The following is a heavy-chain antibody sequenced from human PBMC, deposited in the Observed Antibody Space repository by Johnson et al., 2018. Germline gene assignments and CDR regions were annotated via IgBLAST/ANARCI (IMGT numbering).Heavy chain of an antibody. Sequence: QVQLQESGPGLVKPSETLSLTCTVSGDSISSGLYYWDWIRQPPGKGLEWIGGGSYYNPSLKSLVTISLDTSNNQFSLKLRSVTAADTAVYYCAYDSSEGFDHWGQGTLVTVSS. CDR2: GGS. CDR3: AYDSSEGFDH. J-gene: IGHJ4*02. CDR1: GDSISSGLYY. D-gene: IGHD3-22*01. V-gene: IGHV4-39*01.